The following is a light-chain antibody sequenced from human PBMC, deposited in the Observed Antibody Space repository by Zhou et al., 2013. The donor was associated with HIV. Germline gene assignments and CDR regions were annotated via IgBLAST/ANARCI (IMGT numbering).Light chain of an antibody. J-gene: IGKJ1*01. CDR1: QSVSSTY. Sequence: EIVLTQSPGTLSLSPGERATLSCRASQSVSSTYLAWFQQRPGQPPRLLIYDASSRATGIPDRFSGSGSGTEFTLTISSLQPDDFATYYCQQYNSYSWTFGQGTKVEIK. CDR3: QQYNSYSWT. V-gene: IGKV3-20*01. CDR2: DAS.